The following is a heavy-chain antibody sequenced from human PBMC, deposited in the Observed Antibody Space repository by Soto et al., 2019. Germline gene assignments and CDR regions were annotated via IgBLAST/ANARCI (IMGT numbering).Heavy chain of an antibody. CDR2: INPSTNET. CDR3: ARDWFPRFDP. J-gene: IGHJ5*02. Sequence: QVHLVQSGPEVKKPGSSMKVSCKASGYSFSSYGITWVRQAPGQGLEWMGWINPSTNETNYAQRFQGRVTVTTDTSTTTAYIELRNLKYEDTVVYYVARDWFPRFDPLGLGTLVTVSS. V-gene: IGHV1-18*01. D-gene: IGHD3-10*01. CDR1: GYSFSSYG.